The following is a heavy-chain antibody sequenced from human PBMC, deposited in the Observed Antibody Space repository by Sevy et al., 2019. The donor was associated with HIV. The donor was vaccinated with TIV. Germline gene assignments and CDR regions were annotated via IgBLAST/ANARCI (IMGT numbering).Heavy chain of an antibody. D-gene: IGHD3-10*01. J-gene: IGHJ3*01. CDR2: VSGSGGKR. CDR1: GFTFSNYG. Sequence: GGCLRLSCAAFGFTFSNYGMTWVRQAPGKGLEWVSSVSGSGGKRYNADSVKGRFTISRDNSKNTLYLQMTSLRAEDTAVYYCARRGNYYGDAFDFWGQGTVVTVSS. CDR3: ARRGNYYGDAFDF. V-gene: IGHV3-23*01.